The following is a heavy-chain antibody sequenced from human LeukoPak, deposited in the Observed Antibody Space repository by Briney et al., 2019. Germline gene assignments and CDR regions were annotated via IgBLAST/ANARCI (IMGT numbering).Heavy chain of an antibody. CDR2: ISSSSSTI. Sequence: GGSLRLSCAASGFTFSSYSMNWVRQAPGKGLEWVSYISSSSSTIYYADSVKGRFTISRGNAKNSLYLQMNSLRAEDTAVYYCAREDFTYYDFWSGYIQNRAGMDVWGQGTTVTVSS. CDR1: GFTFSSYS. J-gene: IGHJ6*02. CDR3: AREDFTYYDFWSGYIQNRAGMDV. D-gene: IGHD3-3*01. V-gene: IGHV3-48*01.